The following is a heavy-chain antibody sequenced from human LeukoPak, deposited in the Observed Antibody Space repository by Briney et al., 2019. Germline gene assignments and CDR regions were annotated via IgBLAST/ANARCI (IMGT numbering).Heavy chain of an antibody. CDR1: GFTVSSNF. D-gene: IGHD2-21*01. CDR3: TRGGGGSFPHY. J-gene: IGHJ4*02. V-gene: IGHV3-53*01. Sequence: GRSLRLSCAAPGFTVSSNFLSWVRQAPGKGLEWVSDIYSGGSTYYADSVKGRFTISRDNSKNTLYLQMNSLRAEDTAVYYCTRGGGGSFPHYWGQGTLVTVSS. CDR2: IYSGGST.